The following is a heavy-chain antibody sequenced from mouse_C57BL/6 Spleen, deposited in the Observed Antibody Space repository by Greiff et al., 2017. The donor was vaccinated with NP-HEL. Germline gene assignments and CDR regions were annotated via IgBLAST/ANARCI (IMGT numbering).Heavy chain of an antibody. CDR2: IDPETGGT. D-gene: IGHD1-1*01. CDR1: GYTFTDYE. V-gene: IGHV1-15*01. CDR3: TRQSRYAMDY. J-gene: IGHJ4*01. Sequence: VQLQQSGAELVRPGASVTLSCKASGYTFTDYEMHWVKQTPVHGLEWIGAIDPETGGTAYNQKFKGKAILTADKSSSTAYMELRSLTSEDSAVYYCTRQSRYAMDYWGQRTSVTVSS.